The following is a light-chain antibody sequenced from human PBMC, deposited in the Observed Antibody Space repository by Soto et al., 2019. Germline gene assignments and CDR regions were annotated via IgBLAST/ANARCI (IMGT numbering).Light chain of an antibody. CDR2: KGT. V-gene: IGLV2-23*01. J-gene: IGLJ1*01. CDR1: SSDVGAYNS. Sequence: QSALAQPASVSGSPGQSITISCTGTSSDVGAYNSVSWYQQRPHRAPQVIIYKGTQRPSGVSNRFSGSTSGNAASLTISALQADDEADYFCCSSAPESTYVFGTGTQLTVL. CDR3: CSSAPESTYV.